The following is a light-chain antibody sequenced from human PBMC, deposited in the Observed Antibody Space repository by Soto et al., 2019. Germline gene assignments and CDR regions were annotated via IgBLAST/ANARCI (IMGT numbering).Light chain of an antibody. J-gene: IGKJ1*01. V-gene: IGKV3-15*01. CDR2: GAS. CDR3: QQYRT. Sequence: PGGRDPLSYRASQSVSINLAWYQQKPGQAPRLLIYGASTRATGIPARFSGSGSGTEFTLTISRLEPEDFAVYYCQQYRTFGQGTKVDIK. CDR1: QSVSIN.